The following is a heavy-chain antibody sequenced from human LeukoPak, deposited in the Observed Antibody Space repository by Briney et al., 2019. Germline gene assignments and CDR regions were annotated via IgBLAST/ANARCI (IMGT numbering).Heavy chain of an antibody. D-gene: IGHD3-10*01. CDR1: GFIVSSNH. J-gene: IGHJ4*02. Sequence: GGSLRLSCAASGFIVSSNHMNWVRQAPGRGLEWVSILYSGYSAYFAYYADSVKGRFTISRDDPHNTLYLQMNSLRAEDTAVYFCARGGVDYYGSGTYYLMYYFDYWGQGALVTVSS. CDR3: ARGGVDYYGSGTYYLMYYFDY. V-gene: IGHV3-66*01. CDR2: LYSGYSAYFA.